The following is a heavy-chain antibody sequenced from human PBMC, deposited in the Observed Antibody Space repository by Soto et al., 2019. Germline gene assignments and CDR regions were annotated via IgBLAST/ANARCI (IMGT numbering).Heavy chain of an antibody. Sequence: GESLKISFEASGYSFTSNWICWVRQMPGKGLEWMGIINPADSDIKYSPSFQGHVTISTDNAITTAYLQWGSLKASDTAIYYCSGVTAGDIYDSEGSHSLVWYFDRCWRRTLVTVCS. J-gene: IGHJ2*01. D-gene: IGHD3-22*01. CDR3: SGVTAGDIYDSEGSHSLVWYFDR. CDR2: INPADSDI. CDR1: GYSFTSNW. V-gene: IGHV5-51*01.